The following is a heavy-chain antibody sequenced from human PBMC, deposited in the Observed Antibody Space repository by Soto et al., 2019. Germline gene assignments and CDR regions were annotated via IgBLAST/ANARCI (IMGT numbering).Heavy chain of an antibody. D-gene: IGHD6-13*01. Sequence: ASVKVSCKASGYTFTSYAITWVRQAPGQGLEWMGWISAYNGNTNYAQKLQGRVTMTTDTSTTTAYMELRSLRSDDTAVYYCARTDSRPQDFDYWGQGTLVTVSS. CDR2: ISAYNGNT. V-gene: IGHV1-18*01. CDR1: GYTFTSYA. CDR3: ARTDSRPQDFDY. J-gene: IGHJ4*01.